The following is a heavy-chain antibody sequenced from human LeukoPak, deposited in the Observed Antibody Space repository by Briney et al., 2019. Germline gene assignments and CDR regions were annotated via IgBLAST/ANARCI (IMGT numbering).Heavy chain of an antibody. CDR2: IYYSGST. Sequence: SETLSLTCIVSSGSISNYYWSWIRQPPGKGLEWIGYIYYSGSTNYNPSLKSRVTISVDTSKNQFSLKLSSVTAADTAVYYCARGGTRPDYYFDYWGQGTLLTVSS. V-gene: IGHV4-59*01. D-gene: IGHD2-2*01. J-gene: IGHJ4*02. CDR1: SGSISNYY. CDR3: ARGGTRPDYYFDY.